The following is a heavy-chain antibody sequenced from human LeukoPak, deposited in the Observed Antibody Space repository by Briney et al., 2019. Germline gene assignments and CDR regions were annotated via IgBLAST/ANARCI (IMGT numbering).Heavy chain of an antibody. V-gene: IGHV3-43*02. CDR3: AKDYY. CDR1: GFTFDDYA. J-gene: IGHJ4*02. Sequence: GGSLRLSCAASGFTFDDYAMHWVREAPGKGLEWVSIIREDGVSNYYADSVKGRFTIYRDNSKNSLYLQMNSLRTEDTALYYCAKDYYWGQGTLVTVSS. CDR2: IREDGVSN.